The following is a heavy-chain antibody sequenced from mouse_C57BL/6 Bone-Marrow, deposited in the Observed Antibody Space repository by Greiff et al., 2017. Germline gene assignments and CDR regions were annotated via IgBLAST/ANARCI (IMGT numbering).Heavy chain of an antibody. CDR1: GYTFTDYY. CDR2: INPYNGGT. V-gene: IGHV1-19*01. Sequence: EVQLQQSGPVLVKPGASVKMSCKASGYTFTDYYMNWVKQSHGKSLEWIGVINPYNGGTSYNQKFKGKATLTVDQSSSTAYMELNSLTSEDSAVYYCARSHYYYYAMDYWGQGTSVTVSS. J-gene: IGHJ4*01. CDR3: ARSHYYYYAMDY. D-gene: IGHD1-1*01.